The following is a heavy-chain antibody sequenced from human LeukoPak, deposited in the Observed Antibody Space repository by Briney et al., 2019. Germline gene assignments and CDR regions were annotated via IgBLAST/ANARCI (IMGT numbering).Heavy chain of an antibody. CDR3: ARLGPGGIQLWSIDY. J-gene: IGHJ4*02. Sequence: SETLSLTCTVSGGSISSSSYYWSWIRQPPGKGLEWIGYIYYSGSTNYNPSLKSRVTISVDTSKNQISLKLSSVTAADTAVYYCARLGPGGIQLWSIDYWGQGTLVTVSS. CDR1: GGSISSSSYY. D-gene: IGHD5-18*01. CDR2: IYYSGST. V-gene: IGHV4-61*05.